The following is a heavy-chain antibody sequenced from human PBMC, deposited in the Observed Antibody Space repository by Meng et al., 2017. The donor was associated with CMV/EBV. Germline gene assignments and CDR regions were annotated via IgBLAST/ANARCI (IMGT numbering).Heavy chain of an antibody. CDR3: ARAPPGTRWGSEDYFDY. V-gene: IGHV3-30*04. J-gene: IGHJ4*02. Sequence: LTFSSYAMHWVRQAPGKGLEWVAVISYDGSNKYYADSVKGRFTISRDNSKNTLYLQMNSLRAEDTAVYYCARAPPGTRWGSEDYFDYWGQGTLVTVSS. D-gene: IGHD7-27*01. CDR1: LTFSSYA. CDR2: ISYDGSNK.